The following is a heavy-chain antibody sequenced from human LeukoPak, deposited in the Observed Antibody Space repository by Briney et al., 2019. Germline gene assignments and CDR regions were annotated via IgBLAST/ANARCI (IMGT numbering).Heavy chain of an antibody. CDR1: GGSISSSSYY. CDR2: IYYSGST. CDR3: ARGGTYYDY. J-gene: IGHJ4*02. Sequence: SETVSLTCTVSGGSISSSSYYWSWIRQPPGKGLEWIGYIYYSGSTNYNPSLKSRVTISVDTSKNQFSLKLSSVTAADTAVYFCARGGTYYDYWGQGTLVTVSS. D-gene: IGHD1-26*01. V-gene: IGHV4-61*01.